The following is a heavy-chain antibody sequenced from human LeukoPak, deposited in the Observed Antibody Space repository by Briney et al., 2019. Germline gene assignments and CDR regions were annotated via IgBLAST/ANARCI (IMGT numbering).Heavy chain of an antibody. V-gene: IGHV3-7*04. Sequence: GGSLRLSCAASGFTFSSHWMTWVRQAPGKGLEWVANIKEDGSETYYVDSVKGRFTISRDNAKNSLYPQMNSLRAEDTAVYYCARVAQRKWELLKAFDIWGQGTMVTVSS. J-gene: IGHJ3*02. CDR2: IKEDGSET. CDR1: GFTFSSHW. D-gene: IGHD1-26*01. CDR3: ARVAQRKWELLKAFDI.